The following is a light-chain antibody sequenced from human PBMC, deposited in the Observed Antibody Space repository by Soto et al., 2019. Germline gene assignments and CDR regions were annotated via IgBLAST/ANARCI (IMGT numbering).Light chain of an antibody. CDR1: NSNIGNNE. CDR2: YND. Sequence: QSVLTQPPSVSDAPRQRVTISCSGSNSNIGNNEVSWYQQLPGKAPKLLIFYNDLLPSGVSDRFSGCKSGTSASLAISGLQYEDEADYYCASWDDSLNVYVFGTGTKLTVL. J-gene: IGLJ1*01. V-gene: IGLV1-36*01. CDR3: ASWDDSLNVYV.